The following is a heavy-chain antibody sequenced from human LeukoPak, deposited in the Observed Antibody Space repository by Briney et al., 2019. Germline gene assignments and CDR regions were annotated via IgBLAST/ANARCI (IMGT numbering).Heavy chain of an antibody. CDR2: ISAYNGNT. V-gene: IGHV1-18*04. D-gene: IGHD4-17*01. Sequence: ASVKVSCKASGYTFTGYYMHWVRQAPGQGLEWMGWISAYNGNTNYAQKLQGRVTMTTDTSTSTAYMELRSLRSDDTAVYYCAEGTDYGDYENWGQGTLVTVSS. J-gene: IGHJ4*02. CDR3: AEGTDYGDYEN. CDR1: GYTFTGYY.